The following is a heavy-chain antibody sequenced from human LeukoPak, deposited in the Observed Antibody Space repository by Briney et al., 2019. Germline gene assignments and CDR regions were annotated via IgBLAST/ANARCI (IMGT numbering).Heavy chain of an antibody. CDR3: ARDGDTAMVITN. CDR2: ISGSGGST. J-gene: IGHJ4*02. V-gene: IGHV3-23*01. D-gene: IGHD5-18*01. Sequence: PGGSLRLSCAASGFTFSSYAMSWVRQAPGKGLEWVSAISGSGGSTYYADSVKGRFTISRDNSKNTLYLQMNSLRAEDTAVYCCARDGDTAMVITNWGQGTLVTVSS. CDR1: GFTFSSYA.